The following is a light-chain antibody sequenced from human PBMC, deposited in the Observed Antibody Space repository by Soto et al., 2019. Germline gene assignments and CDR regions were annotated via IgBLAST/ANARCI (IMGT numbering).Light chain of an antibody. V-gene: IGKV4-1*01. J-gene: IGKJ1*01. CDR1: LSLLYTSNNQDY. Sequence: DIELTQSPDSLAVSLGERATINCKSSLSLLYTSNNQDYLAWYQQKPGQPPKLLINWASSRESGVPDRFSGSGSGTDFTLSISSLQAEDVAVYYCQQFYRTPRTFGQGTKVDIK. CDR3: QQFYRTPRT. CDR2: WAS.